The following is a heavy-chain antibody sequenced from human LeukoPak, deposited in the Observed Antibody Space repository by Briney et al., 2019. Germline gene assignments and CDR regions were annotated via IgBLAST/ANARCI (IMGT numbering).Heavy chain of an antibody. CDR3: ARGIVVVPAAMRQAFDI. Sequence: SETLSLTCSVSGGSISSYYWSWIRQPPGKGLEWIGYIYYSGSTSYNPSLKSRVTIPVDTSKNQFSLKLTSVTAADTAVYYCARGIVVVPAAMRQAFDIWGQGTMVTVSS. CDR1: GGSISSYY. CDR2: IYYSGST. V-gene: IGHV4-59*01. J-gene: IGHJ3*02. D-gene: IGHD2-2*01.